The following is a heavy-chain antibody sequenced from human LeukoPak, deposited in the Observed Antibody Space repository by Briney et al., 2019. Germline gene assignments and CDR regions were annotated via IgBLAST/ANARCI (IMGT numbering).Heavy chain of an antibody. D-gene: IGHD3-22*01. V-gene: IGHV1-69*13. J-gene: IGHJ6*02. CDR2: IIPIFGTA. CDR1: GGTFSSYA. CDR3: AKRGYYDSSGYGYYYGMDV. Sequence: SVKVSCKASGGTFSSYAISWVRQAPGQGLEWMGGIIPIFGTANYAQKFQGRVTITADESTSTAYMELSSLRSEDTAVYYCAKRGYYDSSGYGYYYGMDVWGQGTTVTVSS.